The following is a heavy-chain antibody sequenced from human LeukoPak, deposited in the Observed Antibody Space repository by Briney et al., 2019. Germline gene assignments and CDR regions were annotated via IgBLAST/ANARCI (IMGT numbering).Heavy chain of an antibody. CDR1: GYTFSNYG. CDR2: ISSYNDNT. D-gene: IGHD4-23*01. CDR3: ARDNSVEDTAWWFDP. J-gene: IGHJ5*02. V-gene: IGHV1-18*01. Sequence: GASVKVSCKASGYTFSNYGISWVRQAPGQGLEWMGWISSYNDNTNYAQKLQGRVTMTTDTSTSTAYMELRSLRSDDTAVYYCARDNSVEDTAWWFDPWGQGTLVTVSS.